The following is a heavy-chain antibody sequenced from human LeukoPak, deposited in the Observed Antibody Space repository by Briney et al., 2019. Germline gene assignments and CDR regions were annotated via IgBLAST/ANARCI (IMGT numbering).Heavy chain of an antibody. CDR3: ARGRRGYNYRYWFDP. J-gene: IGHJ5*02. CDR1: GGAISSGSYY. D-gene: IGHD5-24*01. CDR2: IYTSGST. Sequence: PSQTLSLTCTVSGGAISSGSYYWSWIRQPAGKGLEWIGRIYTSGSTNYNPSLKSRVTISVDTSKNQFSLKLSSVTAADTAVYYCARGRRGYNYRYWFDPWGQGTLDTVSS. V-gene: IGHV4-61*02.